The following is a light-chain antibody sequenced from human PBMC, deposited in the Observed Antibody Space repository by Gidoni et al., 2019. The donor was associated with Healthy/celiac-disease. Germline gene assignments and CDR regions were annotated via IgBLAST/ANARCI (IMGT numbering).Light chain of an antibody. CDR1: QRVSSY. Sequence: EIVLTQSPATLSLSPGERATLSCRASQRVSSYLAWYQQQPGQAPRLLIYDASNRATGIPARFSGSGSGTDFTLTISSLEPEDFAVYYCQQRSNWPPYTFGQGTELEIK. CDR3: QQRSNWPPYT. CDR2: DAS. J-gene: IGKJ2*01. V-gene: IGKV3-11*01.